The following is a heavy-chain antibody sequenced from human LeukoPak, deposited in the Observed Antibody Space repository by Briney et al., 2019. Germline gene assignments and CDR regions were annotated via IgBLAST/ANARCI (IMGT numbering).Heavy chain of an antibody. CDR2: IKQDGSEK. V-gene: IGHV3-7*01. CDR1: GFTFSSYW. CDR3: ARVYCSSTSCSEGAFDI. D-gene: IGHD2-2*01. J-gene: IGHJ3*02. Sequence: GGSLRLSCAASGFTFSSYWMSWVRQAPGKGLEWVANIKQDGSEKYYVDSVEGRFTISRDNAKNSLYLQMNSLRAEDTAVYYCARVYCSSTSCSEGAFDIWGQGTMVTVSS.